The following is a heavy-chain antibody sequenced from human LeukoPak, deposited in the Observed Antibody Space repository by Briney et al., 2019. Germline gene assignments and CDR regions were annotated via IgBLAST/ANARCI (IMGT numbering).Heavy chain of an antibody. D-gene: IGHD2-15*01. Sequence: SSETLSLTCAVYGGSFSGYYWSWIRQPPGKGLEWIGEINHSGGTNYNPSLKSRVTISVDTSKNQFSLKLSSVTAADTAVYYCARVYCSGGSCLTIDYWGQGTLVTVSS. V-gene: IGHV4-34*01. CDR2: INHSGGT. J-gene: IGHJ4*02. CDR3: ARVYCSGGSCLTIDY. CDR1: GGSFSGYY.